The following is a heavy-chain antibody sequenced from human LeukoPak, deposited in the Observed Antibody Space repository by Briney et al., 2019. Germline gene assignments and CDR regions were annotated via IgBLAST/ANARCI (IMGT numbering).Heavy chain of an antibody. CDR3: ASRIPYDSSSY. CDR2: ISSDGSST. V-gene: IGHV3-74*01. Sequence: PRRCLRLSCAASGFTFSSYWMDWVPQAPRKGLGWVSRISSDGSSTDYADSVKGRFTISRDNATNTLYLQMNSLRAEDTAVYYCASRIPYDSSSYWGQGTLVTVSS. J-gene: IGHJ4*02. D-gene: IGHD3-22*01. CDR1: GFTFSSYW.